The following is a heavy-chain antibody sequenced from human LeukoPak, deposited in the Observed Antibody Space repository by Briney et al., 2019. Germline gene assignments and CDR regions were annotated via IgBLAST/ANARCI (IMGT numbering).Heavy chain of an antibody. V-gene: IGHV3-21*01. D-gene: IGHD3-9*01. CDR2: ISGSSSYI. CDR3: ARGLGDILTGYYLSDY. J-gene: IGHJ4*02. CDR1: GFTFSSYS. Sequence: PGGSLRLSCAASGFTFSSYSMNWVRQAPGKGLEWVSSISGSSSYIYYADSVKGRFTISRDNAKNSLYLQMNSLRAEDTAVYYCARGLGDILTGYYLSDYWGQGTLVTVSS.